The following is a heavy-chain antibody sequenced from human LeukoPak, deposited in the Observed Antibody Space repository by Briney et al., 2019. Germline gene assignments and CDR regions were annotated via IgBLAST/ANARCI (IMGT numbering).Heavy chain of an antibody. CDR3: ARDRRKGQLTD. J-gene: IGHJ4*02. D-gene: IGHD6-13*01. Sequence: ETLSLTCAVYGGSFSGYYWSWIRQAPGKGLEWVSSISSSSSYIYYADSVKGRFTISRDNAKNSLYLQMNSLRAEDTAVYYCARDRRKGQLTDWGQGTLVTVSS. V-gene: IGHV3-21*01. CDR1: GGSFSGYY. CDR2: ISSSSSYI.